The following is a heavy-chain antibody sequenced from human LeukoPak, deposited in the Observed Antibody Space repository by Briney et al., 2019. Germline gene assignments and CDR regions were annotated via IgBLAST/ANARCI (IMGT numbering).Heavy chain of an antibody. D-gene: IGHD4-17*01. Sequence: GGSLRLSCAASGFTFSSYSMNWVRQAPGKGLEWVSSISSSSSYIYYADSVKGRFTISRDNAKNSLYLQMNSLRAEDTAVYYCARVLDYGDYVGLVVDYWGQGTLVTVS. CDR1: GFTFSSYS. CDR3: ARVLDYGDYVGLVVDY. J-gene: IGHJ4*02. CDR2: ISSSSSYI. V-gene: IGHV3-21*01.